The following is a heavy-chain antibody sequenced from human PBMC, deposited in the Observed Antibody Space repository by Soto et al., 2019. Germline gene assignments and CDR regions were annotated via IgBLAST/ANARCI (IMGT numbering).Heavy chain of an antibody. CDR2: IYYSGST. D-gene: IGHD3-3*01. CDR3: ARASLITIFGVATRVGGAFDI. Sequence: SETLCLTCPVAGGSISSGGYYWSWIRQHPGKGLEWIGYIYYSGSTYYNPSLKSRVTISVDTSKNQFSLKLSSVTAADTAVYYCARASLITIFGVATRVGGAFDIWGQGTMVIVSS. V-gene: IGHV4-31*03. CDR1: GGSISSGGYY. J-gene: IGHJ3*02.